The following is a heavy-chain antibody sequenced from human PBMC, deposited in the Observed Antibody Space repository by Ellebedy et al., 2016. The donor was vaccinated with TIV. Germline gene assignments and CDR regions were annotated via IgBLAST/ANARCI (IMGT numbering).Heavy chain of an antibody. V-gene: IGHV1-18*01. Sequence: ASVKVSCKASGYTFNSYSISWVRQAPGQEPEWMGWISAYTGETRYSQKYQGRVTLTTDTSTTTAYLELRSLRSDDTAVYFCARDMVQGMVARYLWFDYWGQGTLITVSS. CDR2: ISAYTGET. D-gene: IGHD5-12*01. CDR1: GYTFNSYS. CDR3: ARDMVQGMVARYLWFDY. J-gene: IGHJ4*02.